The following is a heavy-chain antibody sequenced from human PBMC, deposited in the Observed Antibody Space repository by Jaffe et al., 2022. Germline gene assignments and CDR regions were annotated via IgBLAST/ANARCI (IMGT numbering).Heavy chain of an antibody. CDR3: ARVERFYYYYYYMDV. CDR1: GFTFSSYS. CDR2: ISSSSSTI. Sequence: EVQLVESGGGLVQPGGSLRLSCAASGFTFSSYSMNWVRQAPGKGLEWVSYISSSSSTIYYADSVKGRFTISRDNAKNSLYLQMNSLRAEDTAVYYCARVERFYYYYYYMDVWGKGTTVTVSS. V-gene: IGHV3-48*01. J-gene: IGHJ6*03.